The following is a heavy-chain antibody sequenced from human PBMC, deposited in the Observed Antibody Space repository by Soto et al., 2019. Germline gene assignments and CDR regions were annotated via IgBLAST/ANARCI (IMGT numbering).Heavy chain of an antibody. CDR3: ARERIAVTGTGYGMDV. CDR1: GGSISSNNW. D-gene: IGHD6-19*01. CDR2: MHHSGST. V-gene: IGHV4-4*02. Sequence: SETLSLTCAVPGGSISSNNWWSWVRQPPGKGLEWIGEMHHSGSTNYNPSLKSRVTISVDKSKNQFSLKVSSVTAADTAVYYCARERIAVTGTGYGMDVWGQGTTVTVSS. J-gene: IGHJ6*02.